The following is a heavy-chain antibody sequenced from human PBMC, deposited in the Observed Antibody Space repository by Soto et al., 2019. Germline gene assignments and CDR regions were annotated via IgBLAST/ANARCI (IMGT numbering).Heavy chain of an antibody. V-gene: IGHV3-7*01. CDR2: IKQDGSEK. Sequence: EVQLVESGGGLVQPGGSLRLSCAASGFTFSSYWMSWVRQAPGKGLEWVANIKQDGSEKYYVDSVKGRFTIFRDNAKNSLYLQMNSLRAEDTAVYYCARDLTTVTYYYYYMDVWGKGTTVTVSS. CDR1: GFTFSSYW. CDR3: ARDLTTVTYYYYYMDV. J-gene: IGHJ6*03. D-gene: IGHD4-17*01.